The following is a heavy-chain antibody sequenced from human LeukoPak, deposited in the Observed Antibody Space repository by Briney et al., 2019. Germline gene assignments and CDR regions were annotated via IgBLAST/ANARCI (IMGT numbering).Heavy chain of an antibody. CDR3: ARDLAVADTPHFDY. J-gene: IGHJ4*02. CDR2: TYYRSKWYN. V-gene: IGHV6-1*01. Sequence: SQTLSLTCAISGDSVSSNSAAWNWIRQSPSRGLEWLGRTYYRSKWYNDYAVSVKSRITISPDTSKNQFSLQLNSVTPEDTAVYFCARDLAVADTPHFDYWGQGTLVTVSS. CDR1: GDSVSSNSAA. D-gene: IGHD6-19*01.